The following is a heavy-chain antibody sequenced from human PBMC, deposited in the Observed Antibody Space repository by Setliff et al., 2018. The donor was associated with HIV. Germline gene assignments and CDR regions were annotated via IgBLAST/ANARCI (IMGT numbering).Heavy chain of an antibody. D-gene: IGHD3-10*01. CDR1: GGSIISGSYY. Sequence: PSETLSLTCTVPGGSIISGSYYWSWIRQPAGKNLEWIGRIYSGGSTDYNPSLKSRVTISMDTSKNQFSLRLTSVTAADTAVYYCARGRGVIKEKPFDEWGQGTLVTVSS. CDR2: IYSGGST. J-gene: IGHJ4*02. V-gene: IGHV4-61*02. CDR3: ARGRGVIKEKPFDE.